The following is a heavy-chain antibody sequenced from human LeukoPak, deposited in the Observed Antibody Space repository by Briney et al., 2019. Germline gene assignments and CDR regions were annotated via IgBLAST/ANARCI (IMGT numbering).Heavy chain of an antibody. V-gene: IGHV4-39*07. J-gene: IGHJ4*02. CDR2: IYYSGST. CDR3: ALGSSGYYYFDY. CDR1: GGSISSSNYY. Sequence: SETLSLTCTVSGGSISSSNYYWGWIRQPPGKGLEWIGSIYYSGSTYYNPSLKSRVTISVDTSKNQFSLKLSSVTAADTAVYYCALGSSGYYYFDYWGQGTLVTVSS. D-gene: IGHD3-22*01.